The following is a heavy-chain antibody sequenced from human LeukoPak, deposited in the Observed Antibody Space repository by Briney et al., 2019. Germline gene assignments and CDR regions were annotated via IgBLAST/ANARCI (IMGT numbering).Heavy chain of an antibody. J-gene: IGHJ3*02. V-gene: IGHV3-30*03. CDR1: GFTFSSYG. CDR2: ISYDGSNK. Sequence: GGSPRLSCATSGFTFSSYGMHWVRQAPGKGLEWVAVISYDGSNKYYADSVKGRFTISRDNSKNTLFLQMNSLRAEDTAVYYCARPPPMIAYWDAFDIWGQGTMVTVSS. D-gene: IGHD3-22*01. CDR3: ARPPPMIAYWDAFDI.